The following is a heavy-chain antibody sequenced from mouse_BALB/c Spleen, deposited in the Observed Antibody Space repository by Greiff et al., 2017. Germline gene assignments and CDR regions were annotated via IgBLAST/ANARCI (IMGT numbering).Heavy chain of an antibody. CDR2: ISSGGSYT. CDR3: TRDGSSYGAMDY. J-gene: IGHJ4*01. D-gene: IGHD1-1*01. CDR1: GFTFSSYT. V-gene: IGHV5-6-4*01. Sequence: EVQVVESGGGLVKPGGSLKLSCAASGFTFSSYTMSWVRQTPEKRLEWVATISSGGSYTYYPDSVKGRFTISRDNAKNTLYLQMSSLKSEDTAMYYCTRDGSSYGAMDYWGQGTSVTVSS.